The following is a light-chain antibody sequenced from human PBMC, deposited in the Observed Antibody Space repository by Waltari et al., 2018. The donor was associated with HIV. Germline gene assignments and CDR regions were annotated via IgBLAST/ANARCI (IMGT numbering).Light chain of an antibody. J-gene: IGLJ3*02. V-gene: IGLV1-47*01. CDR1: DSNIGSTY. Sequence: QSVVTHPPSASGTPGQRVTISCSGSDSNIGSTYANWYQDLPGTAPKLLIYKNNQRSSGVPDRFSGSKSDTSASLAISGLRSEDEADYYCASWDDNLNSWVFGGGTKLTVL. CDR3: ASWDDNLNSWV. CDR2: KNN.